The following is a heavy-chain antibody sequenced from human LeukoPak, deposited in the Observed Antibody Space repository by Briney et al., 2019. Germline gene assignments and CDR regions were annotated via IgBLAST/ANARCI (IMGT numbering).Heavy chain of an antibody. Sequence: GGSLRLSCAASGFTFSSYSMNWVRQAPGKGREWVSSISSSSSYIYYADSVKGRFTISRDNAKNSLYLQRNSLRAEDTAVYYCARDRRKRYFDWYDFDYWGQGTLVTVSS. J-gene: IGHJ4*02. CDR2: ISSSSSYI. D-gene: IGHD3-9*01. V-gene: IGHV3-21*01. CDR1: GFTFSSYS. CDR3: ARDRRKRYFDWYDFDY.